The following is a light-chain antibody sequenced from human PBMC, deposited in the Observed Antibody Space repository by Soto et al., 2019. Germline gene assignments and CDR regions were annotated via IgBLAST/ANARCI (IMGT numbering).Light chain of an antibody. CDR1: SSDVGAYNH. J-gene: IGLJ1*01. Sequence: QSALTQPASVSGSPGQSITISCTGTSSDVGAYNHVSWYQHHPGKAPKLMIFEVSSRPSGVSYRFSGSKSGNTASLTISGLQAEDEADYYCCSYTSTSTRVFGTGTKLIVL. CDR2: EVS. CDR3: CSYTSTSTRV. V-gene: IGLV2-14*01.